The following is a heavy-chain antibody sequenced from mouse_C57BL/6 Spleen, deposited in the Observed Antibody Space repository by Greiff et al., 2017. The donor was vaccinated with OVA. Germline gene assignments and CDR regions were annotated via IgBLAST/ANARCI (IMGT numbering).Heavy chain of an antibody. CDR2: IYPGDGDT. J-gene: IGHJ3*01. V-gene: IGHV1-82*01. CDR3: ARDYGRRGFAY. Sequence: QVQLKQSGPELVKPGASVKISCKASGYAFSSSWMNWVKQRPGKGLEWIGRIYPGDGDTNYNGKFKGKATLTADKSSSTAYMQLSTLTSEDSAVYFCARDYGRRGFAYWGQGTLVTVSA. CDR1: GYAFSSSW. D-gene: IGHD1-1*01.